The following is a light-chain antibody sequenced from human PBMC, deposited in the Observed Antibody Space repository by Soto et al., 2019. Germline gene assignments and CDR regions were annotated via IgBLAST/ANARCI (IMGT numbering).Light chain of an antibody. Sequence: EFVLTQSPTILSLSPGERATLSCRASQSVSVNFAWYQQKPGQAPRPLIYSASDRAPGIPARFSGSGSGTDFTLTISRLEPEDFAVYCCQQYGNSPQTFGQGTNVDIK. J-gene: IGKJ1*01. CDR3: QQYGNSPQT. V-gene: IGKV3-20*01. CDR1: QSVSVN. CDR2: SAS.